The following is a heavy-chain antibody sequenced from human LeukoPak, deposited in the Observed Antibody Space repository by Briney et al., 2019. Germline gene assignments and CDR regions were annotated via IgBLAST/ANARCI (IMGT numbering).Heavy chain of an antibody. CDR1: GGSISSYY. Sequence: PSETLSLTCTVSGGSISSYYWSWIRQPPGKGLEWIGYIYYTGSTNYSPSLKSRVTMSMDTSKNQFSLNLSSVTAADTAVYYCARGRGALDYWGQGTLVTVSS. J-gene: IGHJ4*02. V-gene: IGHV4-59*01. D-gene: IGHD4/OR15-4a*01. CDR3: ARGRGALDY. CDR2: IYYTGST.